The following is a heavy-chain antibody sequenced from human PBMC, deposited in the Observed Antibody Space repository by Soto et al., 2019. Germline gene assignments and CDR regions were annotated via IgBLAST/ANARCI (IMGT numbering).Heavy chain of an antibody. CDR3: ARPKYDSSGYTN. Sequence: GESLKISCKGSGYSFTTNWIGWVRQMPGKGLEWMGTIYPGDSDTRYSPSFQGQVTISADKSINTAYLQWSSLKASDTAMYYCARPKYDSSGYTNWGQGTLVTVS. CDR2: IYPGDSDT. D-gene: IGHD3-22*01. J-gene: IGHJ4*02. V-gene: IGHV5-51*01. CDR1: GYSFTTNW.